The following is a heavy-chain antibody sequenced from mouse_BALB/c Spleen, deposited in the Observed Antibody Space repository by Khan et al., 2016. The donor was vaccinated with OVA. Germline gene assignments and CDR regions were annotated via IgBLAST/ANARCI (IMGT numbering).Heavy chain of an antibody. V-gene: IGHV3-2*02. CDR3: ARDGSRYNYAMDY. D-gene: IGHD2-3*01. CDR2: ISSSGST. CDR1: GYSITSDYA. J-gene: IGHJ4*01. Sequence: VQLKQSGPGLVKPSQSLSLTCTVTGYSITSDYAWNWIRQFPGNKLEWMGYISSSGSTNYNPALKSRISITRDTSTNPFFLQLNSVPTENTATYYCARDGSRYNYAMDYWGQGTSVTVSA.